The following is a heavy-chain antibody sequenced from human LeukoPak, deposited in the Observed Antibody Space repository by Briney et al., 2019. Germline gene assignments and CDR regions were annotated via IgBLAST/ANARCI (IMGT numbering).Heavy chain of an antibody. CDR3: AREDIVVVPAAILQSGWFDP. D-gene: IGHD2-2*01. CDR2: ISAYNGNT. J-gene: IGHJ5*02. V-gene: IGHV1-18*04. Sequence: GASVKVSCKASGYTFTSYGISWVRQAPGQGLEWMGWISAYNGNTNYAQKLQGRVTMTTDTSTSTAYMELRSLRSDDTAVYYCAREDIVVVPAAILQSGWFDPWGQGTLVTVSS. CDR1: GYTFTSYG.